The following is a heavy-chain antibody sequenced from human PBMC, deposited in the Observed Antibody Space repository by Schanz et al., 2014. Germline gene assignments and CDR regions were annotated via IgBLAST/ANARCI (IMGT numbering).Heavy chain of an antibody. Sequence: QVQLIQSGAEVKKPGASVKVSCKASGYTFTSYGINWVRQAPGQGLEWMGWISAYNGHTDYAQKLQGRVTLTTDTSTGTAYMELRSLRSDDTAVYYCARDRRRYCSTASCLHDNWFDPWGQGTLVIVSS. V-gene: IGHV1-18*01. D-gene: IGHD2-2*01. CDR3: ARDRRRYCSTASCLHDNWFDP. CDR2: ISAYNGHT. CDR1: GYTFTSYG. J-gene: IGHJ5*02.